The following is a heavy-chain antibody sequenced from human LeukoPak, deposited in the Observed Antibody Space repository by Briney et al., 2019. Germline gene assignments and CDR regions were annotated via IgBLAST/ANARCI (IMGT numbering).Heavy chain of an antibody. Sequence: ASVTVSCKASGYTFTGYYMHWVRQAPGQGLEWMGWINPNSGGTNYAQKFQGRVTMTRDTSISTAYMELSRLRSDDTAVYYCARPSGGGYSGYDFDYWGQGTLVTVSS. CDR1: GYTFTGYY. J-gene: IGHJ4*02. D-gene: IGHD5-12*01. V-gene: IGHV1-2*02. CDR3: ARPSGGGYSGYDFDY. CDR2: INPNSGGT.